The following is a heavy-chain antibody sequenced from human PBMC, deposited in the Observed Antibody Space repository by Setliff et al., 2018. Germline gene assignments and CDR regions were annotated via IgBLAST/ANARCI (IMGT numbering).Heavy chain of an antibody. Sequence: PSETLSLTCAVYGGSFSGYYWSWIRQPPGKGLEWIGEINHSGSTNYNPSLKSRVIISVDTSKNQFSLKLSSVTAADTAVYYCARANSIRRFGEWKHYFDYWGQGTLVTVSS. V-gene: IGHV4-34*01. CDR2: INHSGST. CDR1: GGSFSGYY. J-gene: IGHJ4*02. D-gene: IGHD3-10*01. CDR3: ARANSIRRFGEWKHYFDY.